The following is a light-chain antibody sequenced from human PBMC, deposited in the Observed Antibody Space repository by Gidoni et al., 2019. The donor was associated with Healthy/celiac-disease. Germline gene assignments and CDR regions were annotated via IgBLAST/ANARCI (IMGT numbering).Light chain of an antibody. Sequence: DIVLTQSPATLSLSPGERATLSCRASQSVSSYLAWYQQKPGQAPRLLIYDASNRATGIPARFSGSGSGTDFTLTISSLEPEDFAVDYCQQRSNWSFGQGTRLEIK. CDR1: QSVSSY. CDR2: DAS. V-gene: IGKV3-11*01. J-gene: IGKJ5*01. CDR3: QQRSNWS.